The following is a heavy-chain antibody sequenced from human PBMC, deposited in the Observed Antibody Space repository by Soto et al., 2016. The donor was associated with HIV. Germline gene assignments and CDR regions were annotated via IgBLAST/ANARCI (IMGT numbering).Heavy chain of an antibody. Sequence: QVQLAQSGAEVKKPGASVKVSCKASGYTVTDFYIHWVRQAPGQGLEWMGWITPNSGGTDYAQKFQGRVTMTRDTSISTAYMELSRLRSDDTAVYYCAREPVRGVIDWFDPWGQGTLVTVSS. CDR3: AREPVRGVIDWFDP. V-gene: IGHV1-2*02. CDR1: GYTVTDFY. D-gene: IGHD3-10*01. J-gene: IGHJ5*02. CDR2: ITPNSGGT.